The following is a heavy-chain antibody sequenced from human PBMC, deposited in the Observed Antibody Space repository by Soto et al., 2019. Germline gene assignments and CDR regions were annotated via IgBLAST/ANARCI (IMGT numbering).Heavy chain of an antibody. J-gene: IGHJ4*02. D-gene: IGHD1-20*01. CDR1: GFTFSSYG. CDR3: AKSRYEDDYFDY. Sequence: GGSLRLSCAASGFTFSSYGMHWVRQAPGKGLEWVAVISYDGSNKYYADSVKGRFTISRDNSKNTLYLQMNSLRAEDTAVYYCAKSRYEDDYFDYWGQGTLVTVSS. V-gene: IGHV3-30*18. CDR2: ISYDGSNK.